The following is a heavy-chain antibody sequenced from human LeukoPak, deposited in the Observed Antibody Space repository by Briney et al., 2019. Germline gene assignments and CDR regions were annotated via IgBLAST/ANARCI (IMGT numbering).Heavy chain of an antibody. CDR3: AKDLIIAVTGQYFDY. J-gene: IGHJ4*02. CDR2: ISGSGGST. CDR1: GFTFSSYA. Sequence: GGPLRLSCAASGFTFSSYAMSWVRQAPGKGLEWVSVISGSGGSTFYADSVKGRFTISRDNSKNTLYLQMNSLRAEDTAVYYCAKDLIIAVTGQYFDYWGQGTLVTVSS. D-gene: IGHD6-19*01. V-gene: IGHV3-23*01.